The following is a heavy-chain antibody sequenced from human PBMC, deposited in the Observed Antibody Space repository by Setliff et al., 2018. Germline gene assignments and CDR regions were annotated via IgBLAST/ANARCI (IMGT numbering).Heavy chain of an antibody. V-gene: IGHV4-34*01. CDR3: ARGLHSGTYWGTRPLGLDY. CDR2: ISHSGDP. D-gene: IGHD1-26*01. J-gene: IGHJ4*02. CDR1: GGSFSGYH. Sequence: PSETLSLTCAVYGGSFSGYHWSWIRQPPGKGLEWIGEISHSGDPNYNPSLKSRVTISLDTSKNQFSLKLTSVTVADTAVYYCARGLHSGTYWGTRPLGLDYWGQGSLVTVSS.